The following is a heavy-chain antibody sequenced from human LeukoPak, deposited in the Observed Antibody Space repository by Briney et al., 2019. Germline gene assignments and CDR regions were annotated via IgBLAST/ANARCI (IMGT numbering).Heavy chain of an antibody. J-gene: IGHJ4*02. CDR3: ARVKSGSYHQSFDY. D-gene: IGHD1-26*01. V-gene: IGHV3-48*03. Sequence: GGSLRLSCAASGFTFSSYEMNWVRQAPGKGLEWVSYISSSGSTIYYADSVKGRFTISRDNAKNSLYLQMNSLRAEDTAVYYCARVKSGSYHQSFDYWGQGTLVTVSS. CDR2: ISSSGSTI. CDR1: GFTFSSYE.